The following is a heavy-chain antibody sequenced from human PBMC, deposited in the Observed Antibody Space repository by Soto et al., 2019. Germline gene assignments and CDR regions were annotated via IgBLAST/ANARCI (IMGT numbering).Heavy chain of an antibody. V-gene: IGHV4-34*01. Sequence: QVQLQQWGAGLLKPSETLSLTCAVYGGSFSGYYWSWIRQPPGKGLEWIGEINHSGSTNYNPSLKSRVTISVDTSKNQFSLKLSSVTAADTAVYYCAGVARGYSYGDFDYWGQGTLVTVSS. J-gene: IGHJ4*02. CDR1: GGSFSGYY. D-gene: IGHD5-18*01. CDR3: AGVARGYSYGDFDY. CDR2: INHSGST.